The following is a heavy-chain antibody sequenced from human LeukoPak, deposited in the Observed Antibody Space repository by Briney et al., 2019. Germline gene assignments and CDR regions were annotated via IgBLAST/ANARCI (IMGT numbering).Heavy chain of an antibody. J-gene: IGHJ4*02. CDR3: AKSGWLVWTSFDY. CDR1: GFTFSSYA. D-gene: IGHD6-19*01. Sequence: PGGPLRLSCAASGFTFSSYAMSWVRQAPGKGLEWVSAISGSGGSTYYADSVKGRFTISRDNSKNTLYLQMNSLRAEDTAVYYCAKSGWLVWTSFDYWGQGTLVTVSS. CDR2: ISGSGGST. V-gene: IGHV3-23*01.